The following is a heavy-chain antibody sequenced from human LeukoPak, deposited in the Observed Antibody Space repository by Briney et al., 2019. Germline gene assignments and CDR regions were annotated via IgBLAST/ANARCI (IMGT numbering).Heavy chain of an antibody. CDR3: RGVGATKDY. CDR1: GFTVSSNH. D-gene: IGHD1-26*01. CDR2: LSRDGRYR. V-gene: IGHV3-64*02. Sequence: PGGSLRLSCAASGFTVSSNHMTWVRQAPGKGLEYVSSLSRDGRYRYYADSVKGRFTISRDNSKNTTYLQMGSLRPEDKAVYYCRGVGATKDYWGQGTLVTVSS. J-gene: IGHJ4*02.